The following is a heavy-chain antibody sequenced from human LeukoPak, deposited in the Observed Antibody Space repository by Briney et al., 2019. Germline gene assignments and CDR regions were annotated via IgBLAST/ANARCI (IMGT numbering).Heavy chain of an antibody. V-gene: IGHV4-39*01. D-gene: IGHD5-24*01. CDR3: ARVDGYFDY. CDR2: IYSSGTT. J-gene: IGHJ4*02. CDR1: GGFIISSSFY. Sequence: PSETLSLTCTVSGGFIISSSFYGGWIRQPPGKGLEWIGSIYSSGTTYYSPSLKSRITISVDTSKKQFSLKLNSVTAADMAVYYCARVDGYFDYWGQGTLVTVSS.